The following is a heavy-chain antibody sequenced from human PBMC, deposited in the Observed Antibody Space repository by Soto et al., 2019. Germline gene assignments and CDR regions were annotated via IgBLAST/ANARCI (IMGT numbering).Heavy chain of an antibody. CDR3: ARHSYYYDSSGYDNDY. J-gene: IGHJ4*02. CDR1: GGSISSSSYY. CDR2: IYYSGST. D-gene: IGHD3-22*01. Sequence: SETLSLTCTVSGGSISSSSYYWVWIRQPPGKGLEWIGSIYYSGSTYYNPSLKSRVTISVDTSKNQFSLKLSSVTAADTAVYYCARHSYYYDSSGYDNDYWGQGTLVTVSS. V-gene: IGHV4-39*01.